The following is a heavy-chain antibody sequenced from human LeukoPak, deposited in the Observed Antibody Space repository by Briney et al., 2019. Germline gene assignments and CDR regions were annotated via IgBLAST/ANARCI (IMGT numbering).Heavy chain of an antibody. Sequence: SETLSLTCTVSGGSISSYYWSWIRQPPGKGLEWIGYIYYSGSTNYNPSLKSRVTISVDTSKNRFSLKLSSVTAADTAVYYCARGFSGYSYALDYWGQGTLVTVSS. D-gene: IGHD5-18*01. CDR2: IYYSGST. J-gene: IGHJ4*02. CDR1: GGSISSYY. V-gene: IGHV4-59*01. CDR3: ARGFSGYSYALDY.